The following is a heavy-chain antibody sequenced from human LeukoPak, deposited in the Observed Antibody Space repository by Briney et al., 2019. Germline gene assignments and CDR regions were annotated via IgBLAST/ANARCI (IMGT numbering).Heavy chain of an antibody. V-gene: IGHV3-23*01. CDR2: ISASGSNT. Sequence: GGSLRLSCAASAFTLGSYGLGWVRHAPGKGLEWVSAISASGSNTYYADSVKGRFTISRDNSKNTLSLQMNSLRAEDTALYYCAKEMGSSQPFDYWGQGTLVTVSS. CDR1: AFTLGSYG. D-gene: IGHD3-10*01. CDR3: AKEMGSSQPFDY. J-gene: IGHJ4*02.